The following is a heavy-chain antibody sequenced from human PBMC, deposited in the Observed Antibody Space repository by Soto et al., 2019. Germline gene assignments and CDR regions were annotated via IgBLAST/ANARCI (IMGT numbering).Heavy chain of an antibody. CDR2: IYSGGST. J-gene: IGHJ6*02. CDR3: ARDKGGYSGYETNYYYYYGMDV. Sequence: EVQLVETGGGLIQPGGSLRLSCAASGFTVSSNYMSWVRQAPGKGLEWVSGIYSGGSTYYADYVKGRFTISRDNSKNTLYLQMNSLRAEDTAVYYCARDKGGYSGYETNYYYYYGMDVWGQGTTVTVSS. V-gene: IGHV3-53*02. D-gene: IGHD5-12*01. CDR1: GFTVSSNY.